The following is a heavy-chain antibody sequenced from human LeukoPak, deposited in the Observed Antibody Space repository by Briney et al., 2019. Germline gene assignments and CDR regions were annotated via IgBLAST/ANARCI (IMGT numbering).Heavy chain of an antibody. CDR1: GGSISSYY. CDR3: ARHGGSYFYY. V-gene: IGHV4-59*08. J-gene: IGHJ4*02. Sequence: SETLSLTCTVSGGSISSYYWSWIRQAPGKGLEWIGYIYYSGTTKYNPSLMGRVSISVDTSKNQFSLRLSSVAAADTAVYYCARHGGSYFYYWGEGTLVTVSS. D-gene: IGHD1-26*01. CDR2: IYYSGTT.